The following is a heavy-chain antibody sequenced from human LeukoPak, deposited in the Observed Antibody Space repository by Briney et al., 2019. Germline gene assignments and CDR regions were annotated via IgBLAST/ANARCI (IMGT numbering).Heavy chain of an antibody. V-gene: IGHV3-30*03. CDR3: AREGYSSSWFADY. Sequence: PGGSLRLSCAASGFTFSSYGMHWVRQAPGKGLEWVAVISYDGSNKYYADSVKGRFTISRDNAKNSLYLQMNSLRVEDTAVYYCAREGYSSSWFADYWGQGTLVTVSS. J-gene: IGHJ4*02. CDR2: ISYDGSNK. D-gene: IGHD6-13*01. CDR1: GFTFSSYG.